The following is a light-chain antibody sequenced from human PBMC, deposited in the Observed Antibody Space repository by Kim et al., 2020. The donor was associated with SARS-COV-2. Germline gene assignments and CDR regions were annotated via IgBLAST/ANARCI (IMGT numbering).Light chain of an antibody. CDR1: RGNINSNY. J-gene: IGLJ3*02. CDR3: QSYGARTQV. Sequence: NFMLTQPHSVSESPGRTVTTSCTRTRGNINSNYVQWYQQRPGSAPTTVIYEDDRRPSGVPDRFSGSIDRSSNSASLTISGLKTDDEADYYCQSYGARTQVFGGGTQLTVL. V-gene: IGLV6-57*03. CDR2: EDD.